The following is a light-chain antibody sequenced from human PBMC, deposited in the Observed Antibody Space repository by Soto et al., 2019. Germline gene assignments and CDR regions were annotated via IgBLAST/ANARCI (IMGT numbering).Light chain of an antibody. Sequence: QSVLTQVASVSGSPGQSITISCTGTSSDVGTFNLVSWYQQHPGKAPRLMIYEVIKRPSGVSNRFSGSKSGNTASLTISGLQAEDEADYYCCSYAGSGVYVFGTGTKLTVL. CDR1: SSDVGTFNL. CDR2: EVI. J-gene: IGLJ1*01. V-gene: IGLV2-23*02. CDR3: CSYAGSGVYV.